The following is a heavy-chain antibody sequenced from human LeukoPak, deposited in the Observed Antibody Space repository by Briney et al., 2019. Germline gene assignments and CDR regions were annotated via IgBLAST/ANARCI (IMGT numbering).Heavy chain of an antibody. J-gene: IGHJ4*02. CDR3: AKTKKDSSREY. Sequence: GXLRLSCAASGFTFSSYAMSWVRQAPGKGLEWVSAISGSGGSTYYADSVKGRFTISRDNSKNTLYLQMNSLRAEDTAVYYCAKTKKDSSREYWGQGTLVTVSS. V-gene: IGHV3-23*01. CDR2: ISGSGGST. D-gene: IGHD6-13*01. CDR1: GFTFSSYA.